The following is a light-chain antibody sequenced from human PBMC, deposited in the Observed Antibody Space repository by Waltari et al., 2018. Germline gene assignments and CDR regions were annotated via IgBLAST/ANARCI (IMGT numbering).Light chain of an antibody. Sequence: DIVLTQSPDSLAVSLGERATINCKSSQSILYSLNNRNYLAWYQQKPGKPPKLLLYWASTRASGGPERISGSGSGTEFTLTISRLQAEYLAVYYCHQHYSTPVSFGGGARVE. CDR3: HQHYSTPVS. V-gene: IGKV4-1*01. J-gene: IGKJ4*01. CDR2: WAS. CDR1: QSILYSLNNRNY.